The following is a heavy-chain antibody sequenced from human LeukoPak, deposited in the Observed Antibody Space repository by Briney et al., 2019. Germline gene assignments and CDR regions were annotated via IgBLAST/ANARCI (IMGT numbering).Heavy chain of an antibody. J-gene: IGHJ4*02. CDR2: ISSSSSTI. CDR3: TRDESSAVPTFRFDH. Sequence: QPGGSLRLSCAASGFTFSSYSMNWVRQAPGKGLEWVSYISSSSSTIYYADSVKGRFTISRDNAKNSLYLQMSSLRAEDTAVYYCTRDESSAVPTFRFDHWGQGTLVTVSS. D-gene: IGHD3-22*01. V-gene: IGHV3-48*04. CDR1: GFTFSSYS.